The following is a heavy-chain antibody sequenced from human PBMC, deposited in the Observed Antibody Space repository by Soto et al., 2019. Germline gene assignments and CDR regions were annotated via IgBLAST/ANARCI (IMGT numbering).Heavy chain of an antibody. D-gene: IGHD6-19*01. CDR3: AKIEMGWCAH. V-gene: IGHV3-23*01. CDR2: ISGSGGHT. J-gene: IGHJ1*01. Sequence: SLRLSCTGSGFSFFSYAMSWVRQAPGKGLEWVSTISGSGGHTYYADSVKGRFVVSRDNDKNTVYLHMSSLTGEDTAVYFCAKIEMGWCAHWGQGTQVTVSS. CDR1: GFSFFSYA.